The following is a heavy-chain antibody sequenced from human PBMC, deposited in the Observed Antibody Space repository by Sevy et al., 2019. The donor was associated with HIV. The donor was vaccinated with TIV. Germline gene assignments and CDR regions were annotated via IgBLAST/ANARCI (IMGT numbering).Heavy chain of an antibody. D-gene: IGHD2-21*01. J-gene: IGHJ3*02. CDR3: VRGFNSFDI. Sequence: GGSLRLSCAASGFTFSDHYMDWVRQAPGKGLEWVGRSTNKANSYATIYAASVRGRFTISRDESKNSLYLQMNSLNTEETAVYFCVRGFNSFDIWGQGTMVTVSS. CDR2: STNKANSYAT. CDR1: GFTFSDHY. V-gene: IGHV3-72*01.